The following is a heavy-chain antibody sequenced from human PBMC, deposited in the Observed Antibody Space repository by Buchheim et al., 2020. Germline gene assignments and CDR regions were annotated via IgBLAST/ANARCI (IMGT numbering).Heavy chain of an antibody. V-gene: IGHV3-23*01. D-gene: IGHD1-26*01. CDR2: ISGNGGST. CDR1: GFTFSNYA. Sequence: EVQLLESGGGLVQPGGSLRLSCAASGFTFSNYAMTWVRQAPGKGLQWVSTISGNGGSTYYAESVKGRLTISRDNSKNTLFLQMNTLGVDDTALYHCAKSLGGTYYDVSDYWGQGTL. CDR3: AKSLGGTYYDVSDY. J-gene: IGHJ4*02.